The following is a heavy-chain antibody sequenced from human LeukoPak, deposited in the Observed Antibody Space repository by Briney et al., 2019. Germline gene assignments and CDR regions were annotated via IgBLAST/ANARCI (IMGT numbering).Heavy chain of an antibody. D-gene: IGHD4-17*01. CDR3: ARRVTTRLPFRY. CDR2: INHSGST. V-gene: IGHV4-34*01. Sequence: SETLSLTCAVYGGSFSDYRWSWIRQPPGKGLEWIGEINHSGSTNYNPSLKSRVTISVDTSKKQFSLKLTSVTAADTAVCYCARRVTTRLPFRYWGQGTLVTVSS. J-gene: IGHJ4*02. CDR1: GGSFSDYR.